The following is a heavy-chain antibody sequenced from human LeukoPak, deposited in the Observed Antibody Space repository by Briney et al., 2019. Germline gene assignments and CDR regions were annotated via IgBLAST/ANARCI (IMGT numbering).Heavy chain of an antibody. J-gene: IGHJ6*03. Sequence: SETLSLTCTVSGGSISNKYWSWIRQPPGKGLEWIGRISSSGSTNYNPSLKSRVSISLDTSKNQLSLKLTSATAADTAVYYCARMRFQIGMRPDYYYYYMDVWGKGTTVTISS. D-gene: IGHD1-26*01. CDR1: GGSISNKY. CDR3: ARMRFQIGMRPDYYYYYMDV. CDR2: ISSSGST. V-gene: IGHV4-4*08.